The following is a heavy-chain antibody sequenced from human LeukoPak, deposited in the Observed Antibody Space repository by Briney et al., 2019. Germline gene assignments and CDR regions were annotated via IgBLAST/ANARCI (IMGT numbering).Heavy chain of an antibody. J-gene: IGHJ6*03. D-gene: IGHD4-17*01. Sequence: GGSLRLSCAASGFTFDDYGMSWVRQAPGKGLEWVSSINWNGGSTAYADSVKGRFTISRDNAKNSLYLQMNSLRAEDTAVYYCARGARTTVTTYARYYYYYYMDVWGKGTTVTISS. V-gene: IGHV3-20*04. CDR2: INWNGGST. CDR3: ARGARTTVTTYARYYYYYYMDV. CDR1: GFTFDDYG.